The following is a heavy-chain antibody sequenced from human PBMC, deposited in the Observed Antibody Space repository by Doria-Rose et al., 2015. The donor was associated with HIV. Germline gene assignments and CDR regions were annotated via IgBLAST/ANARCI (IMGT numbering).Heavy chain of an antibody. CDR2: MFSDDER. V-gene: IGHV2-26*01. D-gene: IGHD6-13*01. J-gene: IGHJ4*02. CDR1: GVSLSSPGMG. CDR3: ARIKSSRWYHKYYFDF. Sequence: QESGPVLVKPTETLTLTCTVSGVSLSSPGMGVSWIRQPPGKALEWLANMFSDDERSYKTSLKSRLTISRGTSKSQVVLTMTDMDPVETATYYCARIKSSRWYHKYYFDFWGQGTLVIVSA.